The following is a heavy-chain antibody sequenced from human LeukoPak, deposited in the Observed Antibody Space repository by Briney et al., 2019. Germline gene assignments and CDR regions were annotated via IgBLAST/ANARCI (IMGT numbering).Heavy chain of an antibody. J-gene: IGHJ4*02. CDR1: GFTFSNYG. CDR2: IWYDGSKK. CDR3: ARDYGGFDY. V-gene: IGHV3-33*01. Sequence: PGGSLRLSCAASGFTFSNYGMHWVRQAPGQGLEWVAVIWYDGSKKYYADSVKGRFTISRDNSKNTLYLQMNSLRAEDTAVCYCARDYGGFDYWGQGTLVTVSS. D-gene: IGHD3-16*01.